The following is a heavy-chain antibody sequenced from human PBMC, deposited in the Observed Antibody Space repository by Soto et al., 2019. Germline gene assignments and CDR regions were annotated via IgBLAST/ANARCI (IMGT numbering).Heavy chain of an antibody. CDR1: GGSISSGDYY. CDR3: ARAGRTYYYDSSGFPPPDY. D-gene: IGHD3-22*01. V-gene: IGHV4-30-4*01. CDR2: IYYSGST. Sequence: SETLSLTCTVSGGSISSGDYYWSWIRQPPGKGLEWIGYIYYSGSTYYNPSLKSRVTISVDTSKNQFSLKLSSVTAADTAVYYCARAGRTYYYDSSGFPPPDYWGQGTLVTVSS. J-gene: IGHJ4*02.